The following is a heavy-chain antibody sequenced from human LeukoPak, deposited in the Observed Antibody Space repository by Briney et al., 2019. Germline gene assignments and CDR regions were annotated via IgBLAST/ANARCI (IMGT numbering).Heavy chain of an antibody. J-gene: IGHJ3*02. D-gene: IGHD6-19*01. CDR3: AKIQGWFNDAFHI. CDR1: GFTFSNYG. Sequence: GGSLRLSCAASGFTFSNYGMHWVRQAPGKGLEWVAVISFDGSNKYYADSVKGRFTISRDISKSTLYLQMNSLRADDTAVYYCAKIQGWFNDAFHIGGQGTMVTVSS. CDR2: ISFDGSNK. V-gene: IGHV3-30*18.